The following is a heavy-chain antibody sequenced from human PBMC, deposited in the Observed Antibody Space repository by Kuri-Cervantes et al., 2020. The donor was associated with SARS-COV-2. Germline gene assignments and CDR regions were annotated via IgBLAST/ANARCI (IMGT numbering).Heavy chain of an antibody. D-gene: IGHD3-22*01. CDR1: GFTFSSYA. Sequence: GGSLRFSCAASGFTFSSYAMHLVRQAPGKGLEYVSAISSNGGSTYYAISVKGRFTISTDNSKNTLYLQMGSLRAEDTAVYHCASRPGYYPDISGYYDFDYWGQGTLVTVSS. J-gene: IGHJ4*02. CDR2: ISSNGGST. CDR3: ASRPGYYPDISGYYDFDY. V-gene: IGHV3-64*01.